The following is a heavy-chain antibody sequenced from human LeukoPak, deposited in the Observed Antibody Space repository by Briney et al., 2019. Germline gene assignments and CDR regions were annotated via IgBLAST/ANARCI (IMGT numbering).Heavy chain of an antibody. V-gene: IGHV3-23*01. J-gene: IGHJ3*02. CDR2: ISGGAGGA. Sequence: GGSLRLSCAASGFTFGSYAMNWVRQAPGKGLEWVSSISGGAGGAAYADSVKGRFTMSRDNSKNTLYLQMNSLRAEDTAVYYCAKIPQQLDIRDDAFDIWGQGTMVTVSS. CDR3: AKIPQQLDIRDDAFDI. CDR1: GFTFGSYA. D-gene: IGHD6-13*01.